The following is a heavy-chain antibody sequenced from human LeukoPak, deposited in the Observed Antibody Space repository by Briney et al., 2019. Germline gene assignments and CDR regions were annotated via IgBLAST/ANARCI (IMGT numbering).Heavy chain of an antibody. CDR3: VRETWYSSSWYDWDCDL. V-gene: IGHV3-7*01. D-gene: IGHD6-13*01. J-gene: IGHJ2*01. CDR1: GFTLSSYW. CDR2: IKQDGREK. Sequence: GGSLSLSCAPSGFTLSSYWVSCVRQATGKGLEWAANIKQDGREKYYVDSVKGRFTISRENDKHSLYLQMNSVSAEHTAVYYCVRETWYSSSWYDWDCDLWGRGTRDTVPS.